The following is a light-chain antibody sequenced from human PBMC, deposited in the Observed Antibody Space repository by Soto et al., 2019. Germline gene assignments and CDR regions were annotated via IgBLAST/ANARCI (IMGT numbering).Light chain of an antibody. J-gene: IGLJ3*02. CDR3: ATWDDSLHGPV. V-gene: IGLV1-44*01. CDR2: INN. Sequence: QPVLTQPPSTSGTPGQRVTISCSGSSFNIGGNPVNWYQHLPGTAPKLLIYINNHRPSGVPDRFSGSKSGTSASLAISGLQSEDEADYYCATWDDSLHGPVFGGGTKLTVL. CDR1: SFNIGGNP.